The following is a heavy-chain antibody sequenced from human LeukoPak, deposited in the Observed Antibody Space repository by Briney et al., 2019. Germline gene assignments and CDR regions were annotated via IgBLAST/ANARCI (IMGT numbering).Heavy chain of an antibody. D-gene: IGHD3-22*01. J-gene: IGHJ4*02. CDR1: GYSISSGYY. V-gene: IGHV4-38-2*02. CDR2: IYHSGST. Sequence: TSETLSLTCTVSGYSISSGYYWGWIRQPPGKGLEWIGSIYHSGSTYYNPSLKSRVTISGDTSKNQFSLRLSSVTAADTAVYYCARASYSYDINGWVPFDYWGQGTLVTVSS. CDR3: ARASYSYDINGWVPFDY.